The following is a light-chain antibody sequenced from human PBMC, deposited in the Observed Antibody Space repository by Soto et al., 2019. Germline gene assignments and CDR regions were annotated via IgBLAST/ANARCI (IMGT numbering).Light chain of an antibody. CDR1: QNINSW. CDR2: KAS. J-gene: IGKJ2*01. V-gene: IGKV1-5*03. CDR3: QQYNSYSEYT. Sequence: DIPMTQSPATLSASVGDRVTITCRASQNINSWLAWYQQKPGEAPKPLIYKASSLESGVPSRFGGSGSGTEFTLTISCLQPDDCATYYCQQYNSYSEYTFGQGTKLEIK.